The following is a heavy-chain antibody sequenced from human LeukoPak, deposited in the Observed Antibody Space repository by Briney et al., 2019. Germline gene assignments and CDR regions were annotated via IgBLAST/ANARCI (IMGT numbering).Heavy chain of an antibody. CDR3: AREGATRYWGSGSYYNDY. Sequence: GGSLRLSCAASGFTFSSYSMNRVRQAPGKGLEWVSSISSSSYIYYADSVKGRFTISRDNAKNSLYLQMNSLRAEDTAVYYCAREGATRYWGSGSYYNDYWGQGTLVTVSS. J-gene: IGHJ4*02. V-gene: IGHV3-21*01. CDR1: GFTFSSYS. CDR2: ISSSSYI. D-gene: IGHD3-10*01.